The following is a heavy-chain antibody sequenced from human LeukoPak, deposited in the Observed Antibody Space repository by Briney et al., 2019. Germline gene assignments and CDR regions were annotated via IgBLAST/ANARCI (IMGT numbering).Heavy chain of an antibody. D-gene: IGHD3-22*01. Sequence: GGSLRLSCAASGFTFSSYSMNWVRQAPGKGLEWVSYISSSSTIYYADSVKGRFTISRDNAKNSLYLQMNSLRAEDTAVYYCARGGIHYYDSSGYGFDYWGQGTLVTVSS. V-gene: IGHV3-48*01. CDR3: ARGGIHYYDSSGYGFDY. CDR1: GFTFSSYS. CDR2: ISSSSTI. J-gene: IGHJ4*02.